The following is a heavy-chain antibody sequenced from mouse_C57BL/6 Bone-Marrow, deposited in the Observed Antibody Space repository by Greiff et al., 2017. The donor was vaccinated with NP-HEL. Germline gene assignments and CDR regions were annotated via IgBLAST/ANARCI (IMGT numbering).Heavy chain of an antibody. J-gene: IGHJ2*01. CDR2: ISDGGSYT. Sequence: EVKLMESGGGLVKPGGSLKLSCAASGFTFSSYAMSWVRQTPEKRLEWVATISDGGSYTYYQDNVKGRFTISRDNAKNNLYLQMSHLKSEDTSMYYCARVAQAFDYWGQGTTLTVSS. CDR3: ARVAQAFDY. D-gene: IGHD3-2*02. V-gene: IGHV5-4*03. CDR1: GFTFSSYA.